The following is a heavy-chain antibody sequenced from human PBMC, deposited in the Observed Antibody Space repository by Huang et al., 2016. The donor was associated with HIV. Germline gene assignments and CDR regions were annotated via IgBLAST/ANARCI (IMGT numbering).Heavy chain of an antibody. J-gene: IGHJ1*01. Sequence: QVQLVQSGTEVKTPGSSVKVSCKASGGTLSRYGISWVRQAPGQGLEWTGGIIPVLGAANYAQKFQGRLTITADESTNTAYMELSSLRFDDTAVYYCARTSNWKAEYFRFWGQGTLVTVAS. CDR1: GGTLSRYG. D-gene: IGHD1-20*01. CDR2: IIPVLGAA. CDR3: ARTSNWKAEYFRF. V-gene: IGHV1-69*13.